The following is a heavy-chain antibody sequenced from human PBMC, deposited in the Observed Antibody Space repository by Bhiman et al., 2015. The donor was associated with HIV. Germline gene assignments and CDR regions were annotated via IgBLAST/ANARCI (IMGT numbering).Heavy chain of an antibody. D-gene: IGHD6-19*01. J-gene: IGHJ3*02. V-gene: IGHV3-30*02. Sequence: QVQLVESGGGVVQPGGSLRLSCAASGFTFSNYGMHWVRQAPGKGLEWVAFIQFDGTNKYYVDSVKGRFTISRDNSKNTLYLQMNSLRAEDMAVYFCAGWYFYDDAFDIWGQGTMVIVSS. CDR3: AGWYFYDDAFDI. CDR1: GFTFSNYG. CDR2: IQFDGTNK.